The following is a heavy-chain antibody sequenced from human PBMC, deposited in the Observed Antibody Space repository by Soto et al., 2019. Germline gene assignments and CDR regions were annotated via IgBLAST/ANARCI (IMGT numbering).Heavy chain of an antibody. Sequence: PGESLKISCKGSGYSFTSYWIGWVRQMPGKGLEWMGIIYPGDSDTRYSPSFQGQVTISADKSISTAYLQWSSLKASDTAMYYCARSDCGGDCYSGLADYWGQGTLVTVSS. CDR1: GYSFTSYW. D-gene: IGHD2-21*02. CDR3: ARSDCGGDCYSGLADY. J-gene: IGHJ4*02. V-gene: IGHV5-51*01. CDR2: IYPGDSDT.